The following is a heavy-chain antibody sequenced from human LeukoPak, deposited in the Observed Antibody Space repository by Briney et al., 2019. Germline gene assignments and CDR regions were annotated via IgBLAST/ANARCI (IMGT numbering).Heavy chain of an antibody. Sequence: PGGSLRLSCAASGFTFNIYWMRWVRQTPGKGLEWVANINQDGSEKYYVDSVKGRFTISRDNAKNSLYLQMNSLRAEDTAVYYCARCPYYYGSGSYYMDVWGKGTTVTVSS. CDR1: GFTFNIYW. CDR3: ARCPYYYGSGSYYMDV. J-gene: IGHJ6*03. D-gene: IGHD3-10*01. V-gene: IGHV3-7*01. CDR2: INQDGSEK.